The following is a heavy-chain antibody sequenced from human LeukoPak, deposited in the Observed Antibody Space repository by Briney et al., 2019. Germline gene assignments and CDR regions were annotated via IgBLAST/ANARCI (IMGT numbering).Heavy chain of an antibody. CDR3: AKGPRSSYYYGSGSYYFDY. Sequence: GGSLRLSCAASGFTFSSYAMSWVRQAPGKGLEWVSAISGSGGSTYYADSVKGRFTISRGNSKNTLYLQMNSLRAEDTAVYYCAKGPRSSYYYGSGSYYFDYWGQGTLVTVSS. CDR2: ISGSGGST. V-gene: IGHV3-23*01. D-gene: IGHD3-10*01. J-gene: IGHJ4*02. CDR1: GFTFSSYA.